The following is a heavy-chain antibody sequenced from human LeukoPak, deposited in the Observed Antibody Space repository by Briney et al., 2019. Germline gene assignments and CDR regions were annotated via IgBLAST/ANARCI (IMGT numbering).Heavy chain of an antibody. CDR2: ISYDGSNK. D-gene: IGHD1-26*01. CDR3: AKDRWDLGVYYGMDV. CDR1: GFTFSSYG. J-gene: IGHJ6*04. V-gene: IGHV3-30*18. Sequence: GGSLRLSCAASGFTFSSYGMHWVRQAPGKGLEWVAVISYDGSNKYYADSVKGRFTISRDNSKNTLYLQMNSLRAEDTAVYYCAKDRWDLGVYYGMDVWGKGTTVTVS.